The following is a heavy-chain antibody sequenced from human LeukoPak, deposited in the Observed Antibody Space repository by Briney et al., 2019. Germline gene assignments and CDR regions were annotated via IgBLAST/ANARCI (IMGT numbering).Heavy chain of an antibody. CDR3: TRGLKGNYCSGMATYRWFAP. CDR2: MTPKSNNR. D-gene: IGHD3-10*01. CDR1: GYTFTNYD. V-gene: IGHV1-8*03. J-gene: IGHJ5*02. Sequence: VKVSCKASGYTFTNYDVIWVRQATGQGLEWIGGMTPKSNNRGYAQKFQGRVTITTDASISTVYMELSSLRSDDTAVYYCTRGLKGNYCSGMATYRWFAPWGQGTLVTVSS.